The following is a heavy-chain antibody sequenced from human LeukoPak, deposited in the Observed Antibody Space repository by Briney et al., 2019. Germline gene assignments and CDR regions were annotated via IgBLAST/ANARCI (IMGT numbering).Heavy chain of an antibody. CDR1: GFTVSSFG. CDR2: ISGGAYST. CDR3: AKDSPVLTY. Sequence: GGSLRLSCAASGFTVSSFGMSWVRQAPGKGLEWVSAISGGAYSTYYADAVKGRFTISRDNSRNTLYLQMNSLRAEDTAVYYCAKDSPVLTYWGQGTLVTVSS. J-gene: IGHJ4*02. V-gene: IGHV3-23*01.